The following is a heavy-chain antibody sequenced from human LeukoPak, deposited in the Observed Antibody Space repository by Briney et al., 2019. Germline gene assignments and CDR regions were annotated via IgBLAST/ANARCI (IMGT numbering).Heavy chain of an antibody. CDR2: ISSSSSYI. Sequence: PGGSLRLSCAASGFTFSSYSMNWVRQAPGKGLEWVSSISSSSSYIYYADSVKGRFTIPRDNAKNSLYLQMNSLRAEDTAVYYCAREEGLTTVTTWDYWGQGTLVTVSS. J-gene: IGHJ4*02. V-gene: IGHV3-21*01. D-gene: IGHD4-17*01. CDR1: GFTFSSYS. CDR3: AREEGLTTVTTWDY.